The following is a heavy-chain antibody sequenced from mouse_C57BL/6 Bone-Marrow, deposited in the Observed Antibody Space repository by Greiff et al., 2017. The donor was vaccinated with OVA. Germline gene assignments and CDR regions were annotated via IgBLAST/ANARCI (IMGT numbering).Heavy chain of an antibody. V-gene: IGHV1-74*01. Sequence: QVQLQQPGAELVKPGASVKVSCKASGYTFTSYWMHWVKQRPGQGLEWIGRLHPSDSDTNYNQKFKGKATLTADKSSSTAYMQLSSLTSEDSAVYYCATPYDSPYAMDYWGQGTSVTVSS. J-gene: IGHJ4*01. CDR3: ATPYDSPYAMDY. D-gene: IGHD2-4*01. CDR2: LHPSDSDT. CDR1: GYTFTSYW.